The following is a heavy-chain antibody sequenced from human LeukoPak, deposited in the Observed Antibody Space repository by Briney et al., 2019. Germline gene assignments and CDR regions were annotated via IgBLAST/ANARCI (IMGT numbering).Heavy chain of an antibody. CDR1: GGSFSGYY. D-gene: IGHD5-12*01. CDR3: ARDRATAPLDY. V-gene: IGHV4-34*01. J-gene: IGHJ4*02. Sequence: SETLSLTCAVYGGSFSGYYWSWIRQPPGKGLEWIGEINHSGSTNYNPSLKSRVTISVDTSKNQFSLKLSSVTAADTAAYYCARDRATAPLDYWGQGTLVTVSS. CDR2: INHSGST.